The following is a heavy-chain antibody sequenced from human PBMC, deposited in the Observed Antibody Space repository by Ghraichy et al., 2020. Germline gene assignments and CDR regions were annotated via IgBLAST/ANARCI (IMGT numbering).Heavy chain of an antibody. CDR1: GFTFSDYY. CDR2: ISSSSSYT. V-gene: IGHV3-11*03. J-gene: IGHJ4*02. CDR3: ARIHLLLWDSSGYYDYFDY. Sequence: GESLNISCAASGFTFSDYYMSWIRQAPGKGLEWVSYISSSSSYTNSADSVKGRFTISRDNAKNSLYLQMNSLRAEDTAVYYCARIHLLLWDSSGYYDYFDYWGQGTLVTVSS. D-gene: IGHD3-22*01.